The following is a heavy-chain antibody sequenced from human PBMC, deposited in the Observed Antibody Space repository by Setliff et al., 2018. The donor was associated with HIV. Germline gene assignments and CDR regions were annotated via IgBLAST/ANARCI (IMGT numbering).Heavy chain of an antibody. CDR2: ITQDGSDK. J-gene: IGHJ5*02. CDR1: GFMSSDFW. CDR3: RVGHYIEP. V-gene: IGHV3-7*05. Sequence: GGSLRLSCATSGFMSSDFWMSWVRQGPGKGLEWVASITQDGSDKYYVDAVKGRFTISRDNARNSLLLQMNSLRVEDTAVYYCRVGHYIEPWGRGTRVTVSS. D-gene: IGHD2-15*01.